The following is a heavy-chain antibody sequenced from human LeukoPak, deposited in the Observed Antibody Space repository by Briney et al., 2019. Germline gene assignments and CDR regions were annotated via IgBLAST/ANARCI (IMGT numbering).Heavy chain of an antibody. V-gene: IGHV3-30-3*01. Sequence: GGSLRLSCAASEFTFSSYAMHWVRQAPGKGLEWVAVISYDGSNKYYADSVKGRFTISRDNSKNTLYLQMNSLRAEDTAVYYCARDSSGYYLDYWGQGTLVTVSS. CDR3: ARDSSGYYLDY. J-gene: IGHJ4*02. CDR1: EFTFSSYA. D-gene: IGHD3-22*01. CDR2: ISYDGSNK.